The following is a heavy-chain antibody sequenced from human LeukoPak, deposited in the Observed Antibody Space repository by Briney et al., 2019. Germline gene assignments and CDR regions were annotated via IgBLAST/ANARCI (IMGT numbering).Heavy chain of an antibody. CDR2: ISPYNGNT. CDR1: GYTFTSSD. V-gene: IGHV1-18*01. J-gene: IGHJ6*02. D-gene: IGHD5-18*01. Sequence: ASVKVSCKASGYTFTSSDFNWVRQAPGQGLEWMGWISPYNGNTEYGQKVQGRVTMTTDRPTTTASMELRSLRSDDTAMYYCARVRPPNIVDSVMDYKYYHDMDVWGQGTTVTVSS. CDR3: ARVRPPNIVDSVMDYKYYHDMDV.